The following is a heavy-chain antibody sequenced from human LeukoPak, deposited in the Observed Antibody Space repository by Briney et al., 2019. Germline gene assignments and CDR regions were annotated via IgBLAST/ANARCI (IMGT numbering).Heavy chain of an antibody. J-gene: IGHJ4*02. CDR1: GYTFTSYA. V-gene: IGHV1-3*01. CDR2: INAGNGNT. D-gene: IGHD5-12*01. CDR3: ARAGGYSGYEGFDY. Sequence: ASVKVSCKASGYTFTSYAMHWVRQAPGQRLEWVGWINAGNGNTKYSQKFQGRVTITRDTSASTAYMELSSLRSEDTAVYYCARAGGYSGYEGFDYWGQGTLVTVSS.